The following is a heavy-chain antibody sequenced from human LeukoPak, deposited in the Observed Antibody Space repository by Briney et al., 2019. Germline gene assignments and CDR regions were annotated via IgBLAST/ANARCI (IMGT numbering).Heavy chain of an antibody. Sequence: GGSLRLSCAASGFTFSSYEMNWVRQAPGKGLEWVSYISSSGSTIYYADSVKGRSTISRDNAKNSLYLQMNSLRAEDTAVYYCARTGGYSQLFDPWGQGTLVTVSS. CDR2: ISSSGSTI. CDR3: ARTGGYSQLFDP. V-gene: IGHV3-48*03. J-gene: IGHJ5*02. D-gene: IGHD5-18*01. CDR1: GFTFSSYE.